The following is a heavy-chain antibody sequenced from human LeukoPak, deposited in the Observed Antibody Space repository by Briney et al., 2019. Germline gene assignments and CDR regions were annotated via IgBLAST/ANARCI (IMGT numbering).Heavy chain of an antibody. CDR1: GYTFTVYY. D-gene: IGHD3-22*01. CDR2: INPNSGGT. CDR3: AMSTIVVVRYDY. Sequence: ASVKVSCKASGYTFTVYYMHWVRQAPGQGLEWMGWINPNSGGTNYAQKFQGRVTMTRDTSISTAYMELSRLRSDDTAVYYCAMSTIVVVRYDYWGQGTLVTVSS. V-gene: IGHV1-2*02. J-gene: IGHJ4*02.